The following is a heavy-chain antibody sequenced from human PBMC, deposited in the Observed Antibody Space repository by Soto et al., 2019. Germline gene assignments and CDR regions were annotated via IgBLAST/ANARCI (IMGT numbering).Heavy chain of an antibody. CDR1: GYTFTAYS. J-gene: IGHJ5*01. CDR2: VTAGKGNT. V-gene: IGHV1-3*01. Sequence: GASVKVSCKASGYTFTAYSIHWVRQAPGQRPEWMGWVTAGKGNTDYSQKFQGRVTITRDTYATTVYMELYSLRSEDTAVYYCARENPPQAGSYYDSWGPGTLVPVYS. CDR3: ARENPPQAGSYYDS. D-gene: IGHD3-10*01.